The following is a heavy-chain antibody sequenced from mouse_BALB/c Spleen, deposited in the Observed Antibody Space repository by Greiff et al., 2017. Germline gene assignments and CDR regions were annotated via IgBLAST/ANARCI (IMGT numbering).Heavy chain of an antibody. CDR2: ISDGGSYT. CDR3: ARDGGYLPFAY. CDR1: GFTFSDYY. Sequence: EVQVVESGGGLVKPGGSLKLSCAASGFTFSDYYMYWVRQTPEKRLEWVATISDGGSYTYYPDSVKGRFTISRDNAKNNLYLQMSSLKSEDTAMYYCARDGGYLPFAYWGQGTLVTVSA. D-gene: IGHD5-1*01. J-gene: IGHJ3*01. V-gene: IGHV5-4*02.